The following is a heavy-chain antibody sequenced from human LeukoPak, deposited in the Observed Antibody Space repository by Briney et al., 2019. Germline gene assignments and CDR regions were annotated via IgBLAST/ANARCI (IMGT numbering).Heavy chain of an antibody. CDR1: GDSISNPYY. CDR2: ISHSGST. Sequence: SETLSLTCTVSGDSISNPYYWGWIRQPPGKGLEWIGSISHSGSTFYTPSLRSRVTISLDTSKNQFSLKLSSVTAADTAVYYCARNVLLWFGEPGTIDYWGQGTLVTVSS. V-gene: IGHV4-38-2*02. D-gene: IGHD3-10*01. CDR3: ARNVLLWFGEPGTIDY. J-gene: IGHJ4*02.